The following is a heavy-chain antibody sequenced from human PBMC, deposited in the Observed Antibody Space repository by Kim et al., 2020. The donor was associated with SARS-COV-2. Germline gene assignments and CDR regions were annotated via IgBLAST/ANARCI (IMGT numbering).Heavy chain of an antibody. CDR1: GFTFSSYA. V-gene: IGHV3-30*04. Sequence: SLRLSCAASGFTFSSYAMHWVRQAPGKGLEWVAVISYDGSNKYYADSVKGRFTISRDNSKNTLYLQMNSLRAEDTAVYYCARQYYYDSSGYYYPHYYYYGMDVWGQGTTVTVSS. D-gene: IGHD3-22*01. CDR2: ISYDGSNK. CDR3: ARQYYYDSSGYYYPHYYYYGMDV. J-gene: IGHJ6*02.